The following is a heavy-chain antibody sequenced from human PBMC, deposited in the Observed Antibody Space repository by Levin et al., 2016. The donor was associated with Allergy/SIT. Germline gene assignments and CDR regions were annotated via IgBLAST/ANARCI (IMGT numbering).Heavy chain of an antibody. D-gene: IGHD3-16*01. V-gene: IGHV3-23*01. CDR1: GFTFSNYA. Sequence: GESLKISCAASGFTFSNYAMSWVRQVPGKGLEWVSSIIGSGERTHYADSVRGRFTISRDNSKNTLYLQMSSLRAEDTAVYYCARDPRWGMDVWGRGTTVSVSS. CDR3: ARDPRWGMDV. J-gene: IGHJ6*02. CDR2: IIGSGERT.